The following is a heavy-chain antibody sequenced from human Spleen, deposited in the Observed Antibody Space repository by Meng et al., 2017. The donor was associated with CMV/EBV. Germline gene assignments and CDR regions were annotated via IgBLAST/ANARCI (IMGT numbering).Heavy chain of an antibody. CDR2: ISSSSSYI. J-gene: IGHJ4*02. CDR1: GFTFSSYS. D-gene: IGHD2-2*02. CDR3: ARDRCSSTSCYTEQHTDFDY. Sequence: GESLKISCVVSGFTFSSYSMNWVRQAPGKGLEWVSSISSSSSYIYYGDSVKGRFTISRDNAENSLYLQMSSLRAEDTAVYYCARDRCSSTSCYTEQHTDFDYWGQGTLVTVSS. V-gene: IGHV3-21*01.